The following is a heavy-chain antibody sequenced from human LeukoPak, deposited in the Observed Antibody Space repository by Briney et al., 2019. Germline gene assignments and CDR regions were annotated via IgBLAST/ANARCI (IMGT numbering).Heavy chain of an antibody. J-gene: IGHJ5*02. CDR1: GDSISSCY. CDR2: IYYSGST. D-gene: IGHD3/OR15-3a*01. CDR3: ARDRTGDNWFDP. Sequence: ASETLSLTCTVSGDSISSCYWSWIGQPPGKGLEWIGYIYYSGSTNYNPSLKSRVTMSVDTSKNQFSLKLSSVTAADTAVYYCARDRTGDNWFDPWGQGTLVTVSS. V-gene: IGHV4-59*01.